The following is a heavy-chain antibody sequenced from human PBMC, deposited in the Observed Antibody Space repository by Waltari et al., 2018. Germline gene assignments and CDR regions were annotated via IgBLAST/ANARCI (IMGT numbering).Heavy chain of an antibody. CDR3: ARSRLTYYYDSSGYYGGYYFDY. CDR1: GGSISSYY. Sequence: QVQLQESGPGLVKPSETLSLTCTVSGGSISSYYWSWIRQPAGKGLEWIGRIYTSGSTNYNPSLKRRVTMSVDTSKNQFSLKLSSVTAADTAVYYCARSRLTYYYDSSGYYGGYYFDYWGQGTLVTVSS. D-gene: IGHD3-22*01. J-gene: IGHJ4*02. CDR2: IYTSGST. V-gene: IGHV4-4*07.